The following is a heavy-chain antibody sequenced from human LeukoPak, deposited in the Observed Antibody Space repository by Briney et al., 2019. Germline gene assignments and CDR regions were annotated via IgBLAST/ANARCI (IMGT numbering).Heavy chain of an antibody. CDR3: ARGRPRFDY. V-gene: IGHV4-59*01. CDR2: IYYSGST. J-gene: IGHJ4*02. CDR1: GRSISSYY. Sequence: SETLSLTCTLSGRSISSYYWSWIRQPPGGGREWLGYIYYSGSTNYNTSLKSRVTISVDTSKNQFSLKLSSVTAADTAVYYCARGRPRFDYWGQGTLVTVSS.